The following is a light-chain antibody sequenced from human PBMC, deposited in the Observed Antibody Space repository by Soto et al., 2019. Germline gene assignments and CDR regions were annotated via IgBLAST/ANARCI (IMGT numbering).Light chain of an antibody. Sequence: QSVLTQPPSASGSLGQSVTISCTGTSSDIGTYDYVSWYQQHPGRAPKLIIFEVSKRPLGVPDRFSGSKSGNTASLIVSGLQPDDEAEYHCTSYTGDDFTFVFGTGTNFTVL. CDR3: TSYTGDDFTFV. CDR2: EVS. CDR1: SSDIGTYDY. J-gene: IGLJ1*01. V-gene: IGLV2-8*01.